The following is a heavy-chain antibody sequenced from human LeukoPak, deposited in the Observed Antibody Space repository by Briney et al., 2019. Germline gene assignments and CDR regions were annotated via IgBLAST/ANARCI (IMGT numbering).Heavy chain of an antibody. CDR3: ARVEILGGSSGGWFDP. J-gene: IGHJ5*02. V-gene: IGHV1-18*01. CDR1: GYTFTSYG. CDR2: ISAYNGNT. D-gene: IGHD3-9*01. Sequence: ASVKVSCKASGYTFTSYGISWVRQAPGQGLEWMGWISAYNGNTNYAQKLQGRVTMTTDTSTSTAYMELRSLRSDDTAVYYCARVEILGGSSGGWFDPWGQGTLVTVSS.